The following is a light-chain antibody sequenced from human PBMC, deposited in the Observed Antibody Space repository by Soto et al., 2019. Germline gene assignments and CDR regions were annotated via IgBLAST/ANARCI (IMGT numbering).Light chain of an antibody. CDR1: QSISTF. CDR2: GAS. CDR3: QQYNNWPRT. V-gene: IGKV3-15*01. J-gene: IGKJ1*01. Sequence: ELEITQSPAALYVVSVERATFSCRASQSISTFLAWYQQKPGQAPRLLIYGASTRATGIPARFSGSGSGTEFTLTISSLQSEDFAVYYCQQYNNWPRTFGQGTKVDIK.